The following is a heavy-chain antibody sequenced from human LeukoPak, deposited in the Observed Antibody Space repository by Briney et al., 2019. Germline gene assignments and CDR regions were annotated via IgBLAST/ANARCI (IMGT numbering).Heavy chain of an antibody. CDR1: GFIFSSYW. Sequence: PGGSLRLSCAASGFIFSSYWMHWVRQAPGKGLVWVSRINSDGSSTSYADSVKGRFTISRDNAKNTLYLLMNSLRAEDTAVYYCARAAMVRGVIEDSWGQGTLVTVSS. CDR2: INSDGSST. CDR3: ARAAMVRGVIEDS. D-gene: IGHD3-10*01. J-gene: IGHJ4*02. V-gene: IGHV3-74*01.